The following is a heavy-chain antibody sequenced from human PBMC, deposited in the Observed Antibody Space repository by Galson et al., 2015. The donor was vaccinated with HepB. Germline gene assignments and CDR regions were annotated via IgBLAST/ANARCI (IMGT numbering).Heavy chain of an antibody. Sequence: SVKVSCKASGYTFTSYYMHWVRQAPGQGLEWMGWINPNSGVTQYAQRFQGRVTMTRDTSISTAYMEVSSLRSDDTAVYYCARLKWFGEVLSVDYWGQGTLVTVSS. D-gene: IGHD3-10*01. J-gene: IGHJ4*02. CDR3: ARLKWFGEVLSVDY. CDR2: INPNSGVT. CDR1: GYTFTSYY. V-gene: IGHV1-2*02.